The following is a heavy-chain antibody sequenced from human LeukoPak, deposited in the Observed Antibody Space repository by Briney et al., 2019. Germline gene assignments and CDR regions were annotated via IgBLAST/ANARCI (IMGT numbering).Heavy chain of an antibody. Sequence: SVKVSCKASGGTSSSYAISWVRQAPGQGLEWMGGIIPIFGTANYAQKFQGRVTITADESTSTAYMELSSLRSEDTAVYYCARRNYHGLDVWGQGTTVTVSS. D-gene: IGHD1-7*01. CDR2: IIPIFGTA. CDR1: GGTSSSYA. CDR3: ARRNYHGLDV. J-gene: IGHJ6*02. V-gene: IGHV1-69*13.